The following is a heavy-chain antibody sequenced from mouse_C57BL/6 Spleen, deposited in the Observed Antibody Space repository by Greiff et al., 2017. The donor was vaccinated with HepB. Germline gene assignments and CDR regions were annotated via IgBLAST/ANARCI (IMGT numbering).Heavy chain of an antibody. Sequence: EVKLVESGGGLVKPGGSLKLSCAASGFTFSSYAMSWVRQTPEKRLEWVATISDGGSYTYYPDNVKGRFTISRDNAKNNLYLQMSHLKSEDTAMYYCARKPDYYGSNPDYWGQGTTLTVSS. D-gene: IGHD1-1*01. CDR1: GFTFSSYA. CDR2: ISDGGSYT. CDR3: ARKPDYYGSNPDY. V-gene: IGHV5-4*03. J-gene: IGHJ2*01.